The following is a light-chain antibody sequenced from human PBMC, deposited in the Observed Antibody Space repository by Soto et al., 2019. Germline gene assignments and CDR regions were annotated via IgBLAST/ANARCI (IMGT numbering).Light chain of an antibody. Sequence: QSALTQPPSASGSPGQSVTISCTGTSSDVGGYNYVSWYQQQSGKAPKLMIYEVSKRTSGVPDRFSGSKSGNTASLTVSGLQAEDEADYYCSSYAGSNTVVFGGGTKVTVL. CDR1: SSDVGGYNY. CDR2: EVS. V-gene: IGLV2-8*01. CDR3: SSYAGSNTVV. J-gene: IGLJ2*01.